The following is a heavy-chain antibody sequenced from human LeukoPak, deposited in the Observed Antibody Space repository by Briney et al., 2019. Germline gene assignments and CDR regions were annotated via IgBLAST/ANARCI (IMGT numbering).Heavy chain of an antibody. V-gene: IGHV3-30-3*01. J-gene: IGHJ6*03. Sequence: GGSLRLSCAASGFTFSSYAMHWVRQAPGKGLEWVAVISYDGSNKYYADSVKGRFTISRDNSKNTLYLQMNSLRAEDTAVYYCARTHSGSHKGYYYYYYMDVWGKGTTVTVSS. CDR2: ISYDGSNK. CDR1: GFTFSSYA. D-gene: IGHD1-26*01. CDR3: ARTHSGSHKGYYYYYYMDV.